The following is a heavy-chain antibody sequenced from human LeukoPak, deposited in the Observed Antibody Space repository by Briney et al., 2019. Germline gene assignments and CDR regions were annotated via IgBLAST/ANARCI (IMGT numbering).Heavy chain of an antibody. Sequence: SETLSLTCTVSGGSISSSSYYWGWIRQPPGKGLEWIGSIYYSGSTYYNPSLKSRVTISVDTSKNQFSLKLSSVTAADTAVYYCAREGRDYGDYTIDYWGQGTLVTVSS. CDR1: GGSISSSSYY. CDR3: AREGRDYGDYTIDY. CDR2: IYYSGST. V-gene: IGHV4-39*07. J-gene: IGHJ4*02. D-gene: IGHD4-17*01.